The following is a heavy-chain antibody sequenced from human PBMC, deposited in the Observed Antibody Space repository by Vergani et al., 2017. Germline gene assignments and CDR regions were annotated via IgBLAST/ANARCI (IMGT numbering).Heavy chain of an antibody. CDR2: IIPILGIA. V-gene: IGHV1-69*09. Sequence: QVQLVQSGAEVKKPGSSVKVSCKASGGTFSSYTISWVRQAPGQGLEWMGRIIPILGIANYAQKFQGRVTITADKSTSTAYMELSSLRSEDTAVYYCARDLGYCSGGSCYLDYWGQGTLITVSS. J-gene: IGHJ4*02. D-gene: IGHD2-15*01. CDR3: ARDLGYCSGGSCYLDY. CDR1: GGTFSSYT.